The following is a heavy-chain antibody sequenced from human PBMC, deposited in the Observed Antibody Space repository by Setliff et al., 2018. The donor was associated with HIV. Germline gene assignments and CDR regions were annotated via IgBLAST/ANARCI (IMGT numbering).Heavy chain of an antibody. Sequence: GGSLRLSCTASEFTFSDYSMSWVRQAPGKGLEWVSYITSASSNIYYVDSVEGRFTISRDNADNSLYLQMNSLRAEDTAVYYCARYALAVPGYHNAFDIWGQGTMVTVSS. CDR3: ARYALAVPGYHNAFDI. V-gene: IGHV3-11*04. CDR2: ITSASSNI. J-gene: IGHJ3*02. D-gene: IGHD6-19*01. CDR1: EFTFSDYS.